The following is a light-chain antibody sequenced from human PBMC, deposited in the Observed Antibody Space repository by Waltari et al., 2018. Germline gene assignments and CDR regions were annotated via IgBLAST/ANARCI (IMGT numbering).Light chain of an antibody. Sequence: EIVMTQSPATLSVSPGERATLSCRASQSVSSKLAWYQQKPGQAPRLLIYGASTRATGIPARFSGSGSGTEFTLTISSLQSEDFAVYYCQQYNNWPMTFGQGTRLETK. J-gene: IGKJ5*01. V-gene: IGKV3-15*01. CDR3: QQYNNWPMT. CDR1: QSVSSK. CDR2: GAS.